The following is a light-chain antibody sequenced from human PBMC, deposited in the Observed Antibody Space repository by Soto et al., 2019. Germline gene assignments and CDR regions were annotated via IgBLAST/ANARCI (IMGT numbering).Light chain of an antibody. V-gene: IGLV2-14*03. J-gene: IGLJ1*01. Sequence: QSALTQPASVSASLGQPITISCTGTSSDVGAYNYVYWYQQHPGKAPKLIIYDVSNRPSGIPNRFSGSKSGNTASLTISGLQAEDAAYYYCNSYTRSSRYVFGTRTKVTVL. CDR1: SSDVGAYNY. CDR3: NSYTRSSRYV. CDR2: DVS.